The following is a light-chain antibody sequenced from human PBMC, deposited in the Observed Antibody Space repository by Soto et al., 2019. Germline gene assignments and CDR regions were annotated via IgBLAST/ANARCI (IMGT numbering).Light chain of an antibody. CDR1: QSVSSNF. V-gene: IGKV3-20*01. CDR3: QQDDSSLRT. Sequence: EIVLTQSPGTLSLSPGERATLSCRASQSVSSNFLAWYQQKPGQAPRLLISGASNRATGIPDRFSGSGSGTDFTLTISRLEPEDFAVYYCQQDDSSLRTFGQGNKV. CDR2: GAS. J-gene: IGKJ1*01.